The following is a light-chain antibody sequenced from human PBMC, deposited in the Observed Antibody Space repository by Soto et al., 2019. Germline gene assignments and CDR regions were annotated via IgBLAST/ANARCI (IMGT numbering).Light chain of an antibody. V-gene: IGLV2-14*01. CDR1: ISDVGGYNY. CDR2: DVT. J-gene: IGLJ2*01. Sequence: QSALTQPASVSGSPGQSITISCTGTISDVGGYNYVSWYQQHPDKAPKLMIFDVTNRPSGVSNRFSGSKSGNTASLTISGLQAEDEADYYCSSYSGISTLGVFGGGTKLTVL. CDR3: SSYSGISTLGV.